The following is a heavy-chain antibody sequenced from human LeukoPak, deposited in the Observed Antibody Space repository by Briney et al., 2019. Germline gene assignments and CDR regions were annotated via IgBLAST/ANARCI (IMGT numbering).Heavy chain of an antibody. J-gene: IGHJ6*03. CDR1: GGSISSYY. CDR3: ARQDALGKFPPPYYMDV. V-gene: IGHV4-59*08. Sequence: KPSETLFLTCTVSGGSISSYYWSWIRQPPGKGLEWIGYISETGSINYNSSLENRVTLSLDRSKSQISLNLRSATVADTAVYYCARQDALGKFPPPYYMDVWGKGTTVIVS. D-gene: IGHD1-26*01. CDR2: ISETGSI.